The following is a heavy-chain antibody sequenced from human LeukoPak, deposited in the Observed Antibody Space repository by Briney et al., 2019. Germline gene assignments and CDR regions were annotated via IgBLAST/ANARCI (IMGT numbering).Heavy chain of an antibody. D-gene: IGHD6-13*01. Sequence: GASVKVSCKASGYTFTSYGISWVRQAPGQGLEWMGWISAYNGNTNYAQKLQGRVTMTTDTSTSTAYMELRSLRSDDTAVYYCARSSRYSSSSHLDYWGQGTLVTVSS. CDR2: ISAYNGNT. CDR1: GYTFTSYG. CDR3: ARSSRYSSSSHLDY. J-gene: IGHJ4*02. V-gene: IGHV1-18*01.